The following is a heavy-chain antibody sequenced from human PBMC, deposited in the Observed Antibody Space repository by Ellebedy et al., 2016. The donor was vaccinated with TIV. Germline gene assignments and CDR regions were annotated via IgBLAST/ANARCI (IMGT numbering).Heavy chain of an antibody. J-gene: IGHJ4*02. CDR2: ISVNTGDT. Sequence: ASVKVSXXASGYTFINYDITWVRQAPGQGLEWMGGISVNTGDTNYAQKVQGRVTMTTDASTSTAYMELRSLRSDDTVVYYCTRDLYSDSGSPSDIWGQGTLVTVSS. V-gene: IGHV1-18*01. CDR1: GYTFINYD. CDR3: TRDLYSDSGSPSDI. D-gene: IGHD4-11*01.